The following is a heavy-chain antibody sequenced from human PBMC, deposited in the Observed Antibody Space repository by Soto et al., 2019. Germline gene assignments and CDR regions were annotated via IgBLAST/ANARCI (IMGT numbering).Heavy chain of an antibody. J-gene: IGHJ6*02. Sequence: HPGGSLRLSCAASGFTFSSYGMHWVRQAPGKGLEWVAVIPYDGSNKYYADSVKGRFTISRDNSKNTLYLQMNSLRAEDTAVYYCAKEGGLGGMDVWGQGTTVTVSS. CDR2: IPYDGSNK. CDR3: AKEGGLGGMDV. V-gene: IGHV3-30*18. D-gene: IGHD3-16*01. CDR1: GFTFSSYG.